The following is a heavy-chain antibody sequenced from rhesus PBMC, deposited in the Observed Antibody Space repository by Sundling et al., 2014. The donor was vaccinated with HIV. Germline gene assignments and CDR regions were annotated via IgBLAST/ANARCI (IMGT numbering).Heavy chain of an antibody. V-gene: IGHV1-198*02. CDR2: IIPLVGIR. J-gene: IGHJ4*01. CDR3: AREYSTWSGFDY. CDR1: GFTFASYS. D-gene: IGHD6-13*01. Sequence: QVQLVQSGSEVKKPGASVKLSCKASGFTFASYSINWVRQAPGQGLEWMGVIIPLVGIRNYAEKFQGRVTITADMSTSTAYMELSSLRSEDTAMYYCAREYSTWSGFDYWGQGVPVTVSS.